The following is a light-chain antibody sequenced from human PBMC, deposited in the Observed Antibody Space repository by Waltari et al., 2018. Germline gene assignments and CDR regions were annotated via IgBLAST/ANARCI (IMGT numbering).Light chain of an antibody. CDR2: DVS. V-gene: IGKV3-20*01. Sequence: EIVLTQSPATLSLSPGERATLSCRASESVSPYLAWYQQRPGQAPRLIVYDVSTRAAGIPARFSGSGSETEFTLTISRLEPEDFAVYYCQQDGGSPPLTFGGGTKVEIK. J-gene: IGKJ4*01. CDR1: ESVSPY. CDR3: QQDGGSPPLT.